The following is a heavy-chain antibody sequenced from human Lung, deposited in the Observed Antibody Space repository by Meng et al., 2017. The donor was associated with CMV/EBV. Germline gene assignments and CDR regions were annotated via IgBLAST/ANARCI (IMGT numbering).Heavy chain of an antibody. J-gene: IGHJ5*02. Sequence: GGSLRLXCAASGFTFSSYAMSWVRQAPGKGLEWVSAISGSGGSTYYADSVKGRFTISRDNSKNTLYLQMNSLRAEDTAVYYCAKDPSSQYGTGDDNGFDPWXQGTLVTVSS. V-gene: IGHV3-23*01. CDR2: ISGSGGST. D-gene: IGHD3-10*01. CDR1: GFTFSSYA. CDR3: AKDPSSQYGTGDDNGFDP.